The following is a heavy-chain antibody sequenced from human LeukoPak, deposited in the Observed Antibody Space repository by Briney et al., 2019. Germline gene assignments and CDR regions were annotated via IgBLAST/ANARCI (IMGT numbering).Heavy chain of an antibody. V-gene: IGHV3-30*18. Sequence: PGGSLRLSCAASGFTFSNYGMHWVRQAPGKGLEWVATTSYEGSEKYYADSVKGRFTISRDNSKNTLYLRMSSLRAEDTAVYYCAKPSGSGSNGYIDYWGQGTLVTVSS. CDR2: TSYEGSEK. CDR3: AKPSGSGSNGYIDY. CDR1: GFTFSNYG. D-gene: IGHD3-10*01. J-gene: IGHJ4*02.